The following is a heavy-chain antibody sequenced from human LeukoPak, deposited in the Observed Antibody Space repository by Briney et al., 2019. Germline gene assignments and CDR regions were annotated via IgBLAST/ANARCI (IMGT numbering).Heavy chain of an antibody. CDR1: GCTFSNYA. J-gene: IGHJ4*02. V-gene: IGHV3-23*01. Sequence: GGSLRLSCAASGCTFSNYAMSWVRQAPGKGQEWVSAITGNGGSTYYADSVKGRFTISRDNSKNTLYLQMSSLRAEDTAVYYCAKWGDYDVLTGYYDPDYWGQGTLVSVFS. CDR3: AKWGDYDVLTGYYDPDY. D-gene: IGHD3-9*01. CDR2: ITGNGGST.